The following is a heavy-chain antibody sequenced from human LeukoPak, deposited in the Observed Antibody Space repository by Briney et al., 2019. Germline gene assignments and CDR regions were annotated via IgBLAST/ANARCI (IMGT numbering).Heavy chain of an antibody. V-gene: IGHV4-59*01. J-gene: IGHJ3*02. Sequence: SETLSLTCTVSGGSISSYYWSWIRQPPGKGLEWIGYIYYSGSTNYNPSLKSRVTISVDTSKNQFSLKLSSVTAADTAEYYCARLYSGSHDAFDIWGQGTMVTVSS. CDR1: GGSISSYY. CDR2: IYYSGST. D-gene: IGHD1-26*01. CDR3: ARLYSGSHDAFDI.